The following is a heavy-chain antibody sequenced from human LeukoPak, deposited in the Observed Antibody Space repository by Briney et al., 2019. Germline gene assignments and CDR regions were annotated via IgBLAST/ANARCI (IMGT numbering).Heavy chain of an antibody. V-gene: IGHV3-23*01. CDR1: GLSFNRYA. J-gene: IGHJ4*02. Sequence: SGGSLRLSCAASGLSFNRYAMTWVRQAPGKGLEGVSFISGGGGSTFYADPVKGRYTISRDNSKSTLYLQMNSLRAEDTAIYYCTKENSRGYYYFDYWDQGTLVTVSS. D-gene: IGHD3-22*01. CDR2: ISGGGGST. CDR3: TKENSRGYYYFDY.